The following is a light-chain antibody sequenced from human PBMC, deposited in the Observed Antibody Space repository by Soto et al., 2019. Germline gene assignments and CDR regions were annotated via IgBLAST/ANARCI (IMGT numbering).Light chain of an antibody. Sequence: EIVMTQSPATLSVSPGERATLSCKASQSVSGNLAWYQQKPGQAPRLLIYGASTRATGIPARFSGSGSGTEFTLTISSLQSEDFAVYYCQQYNNWPITFGQGTRLEIK. CDR3: QQYNNWPIT. V-gene: IGKV3-15*01. CDR1: QSVSGN. J-gene: IGKJ5*01. CDR2: GAS.